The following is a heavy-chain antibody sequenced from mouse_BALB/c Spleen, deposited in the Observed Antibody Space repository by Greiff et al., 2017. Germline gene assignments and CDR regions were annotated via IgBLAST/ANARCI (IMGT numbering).Heavy chain of an antibody. CDR3: ARDIDGYGY. Sequence: QVQLKQSGAELAKPGASVKMSCKASGYTFTSYWMHWVKQRPGQCLEWIGYINPSTGYTEYNQKFKDKATLTADKSSSTAYMQLSSLTSEDSAVYYCARDIDGYGYWGQGTTLTVSS. CDR1: GYTFTSYW. CDR2: INPSTGYT. V-gene: IGHV1-7*01. J-gene: IGHJ2*01. D-gene: IGHD2-2*01.